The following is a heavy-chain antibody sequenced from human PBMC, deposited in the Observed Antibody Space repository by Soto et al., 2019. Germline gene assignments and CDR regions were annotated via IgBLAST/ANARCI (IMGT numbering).Heavy chain of an antibody. J-gene: IGHJ3*02. CDR1: GCTFSSYA. V-gene: IGHV1-69*13. CDR2: IIPIFGTA. D-gene: IGHD3-22*01. CDR3: ARQSREFFTMIVDDAHDI. Sequence: SLKVSFKASGCTFSSYAISWVRQAPGQGLEWMGGIIPIFGTANYAQKFQGRVTITADESTSTAYMELSSLRSEDTAVYYCARQSREFFTMIVDDAHDIWGNGTTV.